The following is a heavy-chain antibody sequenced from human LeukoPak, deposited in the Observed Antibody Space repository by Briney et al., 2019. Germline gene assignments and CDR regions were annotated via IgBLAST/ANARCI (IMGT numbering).Heavy chain of an antibody. CDR3: TSFYSSGNYRFVY. D-gene: IGHD3-22*01. V-gene: IGHV1-46*01. CDR1: GYAAPNYY. CDR2: INPTGLYT. Sequence: ASVKVSCKASGYAAPNYYVYWVRQAPGQGLEWVGMINPTGLYTRLAQDFQGRVTMTRDASTSTVYMEMNSLTSEDKAVYYCTSFYSSGNYRFVYWGQGSLVTVSA. J-gene: IGHJ4*02.